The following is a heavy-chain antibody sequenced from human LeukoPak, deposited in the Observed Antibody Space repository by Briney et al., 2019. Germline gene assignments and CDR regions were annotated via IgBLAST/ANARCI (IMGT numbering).Heavy chain of an antibody. CDR1: GSSFSYSW. Sequence: GSSLKISCETSGSSFSYSWIGWVRPVPGKGLEWMGIIYPDDSDTKKPPSFQGRVTISADKSVSITYLQWDNLQASDTAMYYCARLGAADSKAFDFWGQGTMVTVSS. J-gene: IGHJ3*01. V-gene: IGHV5-51*01. CDR3: ARLGAADSKAFDF. CDR2: IYPDDSDT. D-gene: IGHD2-15*01.